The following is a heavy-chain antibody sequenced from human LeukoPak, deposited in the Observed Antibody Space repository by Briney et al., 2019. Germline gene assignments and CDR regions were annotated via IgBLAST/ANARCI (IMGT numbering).Heavy chain of an antibody. D-gene: IGHD6-6*01. CDR3: ARDDEQLVPLDY. CDR2: INAGNGNT. V-gene: IGHV1-3*01. Sequence: GASVKVSCKASGYTFTSYAMHWVRQAPGQRLEWMGWINAGNGNTKYSQKFQGRVTVTRDTSASTAYMELSSLRSDDTAVYYCARDDEQLVPLDYWGQGTLVTVSS. J-gene: IGHJ4*02. CDR1: GYTFTSYA.